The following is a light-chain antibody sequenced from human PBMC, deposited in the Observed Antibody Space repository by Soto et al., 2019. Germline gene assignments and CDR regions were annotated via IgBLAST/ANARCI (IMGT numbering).Light chain of an antibody. CDR3: SSYTSSSTPVV. CDR2: EVS. J-gene: IGLJ1*01. V-gene: IGLV2-14*01. Sequence: QSVLAQPASVSGSPGQSITISCTGTSSDVGGYNYVSWYQQHPGKAPKLIIYEVSNRPSGVSNRFSGSKSGNTASLTISGLQAEDEADYYCSSYTSSSTPVVFGTGTKGTVL. CDR1: SSDVGGYNY.